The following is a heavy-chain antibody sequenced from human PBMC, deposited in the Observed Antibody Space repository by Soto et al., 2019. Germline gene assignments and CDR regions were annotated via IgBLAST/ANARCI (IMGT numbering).Heavy chain of an antibody. CDR1: GGSLRGHY. CDR3: ASMAGQYQLLRYYYYYGMDV. V-gene: IGHV4-34*01. CDR2: INHSGFT. Sequence: SETLSLTCAVSGGSLRGHYWSWIRQSPEKGLEWIGEINHSGFTNYNPTLKSRVTISVDKSKNQFSLKLSSVTAADTAVYYCASMAGQYQLLRYYYYYGMDVWGQGTTVTVSS. J-gene: IGHJ6*02. D-gene: IGHD2-2*01.